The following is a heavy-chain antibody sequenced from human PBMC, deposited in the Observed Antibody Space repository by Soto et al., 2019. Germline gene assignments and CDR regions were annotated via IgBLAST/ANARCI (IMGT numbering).Heavy chain of an antibody. CDR3: AKDQRYSSSWYPGNSYYYGMDV. V-gene: IGHV3-30*18. CDR2: ISYGGRNK. Sequence: QVQLVESGGGVVQPGRSLRLSCAASGFTFSSYGMHWVRQAPGKGLEWVAVISYGGRNKYYADSVKGRFTISRDNSKNTLYLQMHSLRAEDTAVYYCAKDQRYSSSWYPGNSYYYGMDVWGQGTTVTVSS. D-gene: IGHD6-13*01. J-gene: IGHJ6*02. CDR1: GFTFSSYG.